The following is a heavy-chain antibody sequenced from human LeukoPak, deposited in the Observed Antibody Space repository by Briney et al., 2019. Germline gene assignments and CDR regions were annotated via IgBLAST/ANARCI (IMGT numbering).Heavy chain of an antibody. CDR2: ISAYNGNT. D-gene: IGHD3-22*01. Sequence: GASVKVSCKASGYTFTSYGISGVRQAPGQGLEWMGWISAYNGNTNYAQKLQGRVTMTTDTSTSTAYMELRSLRSDDTAVYYCARDLLSGSGYYHRSRPNYWGQGTLVTVSS. CDR3: ARDLLSGSGYYHRSRPNY. J-gene: IGHJ4*02. V-gene: IGHV1-18*01. CDR1: GYTFTSYG.